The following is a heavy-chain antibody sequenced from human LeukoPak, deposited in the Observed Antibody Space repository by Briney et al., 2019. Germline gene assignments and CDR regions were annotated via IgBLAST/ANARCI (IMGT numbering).Heavy chain of an antibody. CDR1: GFTFSSYW. Sequence: PGGSLRLSCAASGFTFSSYWMHWVRQAPGKGLVWVSRINTDGGSTTYADSVKGRFTISRDNAKNTLYLQMNSLRAEDTAVYYCARERAVAGRGDFDYWGQGTLVTVSS. CDR3: ARERAVAGRGDFDY. CDR2: INTDGGST. D-gene: IGHD6-19*01. V-gene: IGHV3-74*01. J-gene: IGHJ4*02.